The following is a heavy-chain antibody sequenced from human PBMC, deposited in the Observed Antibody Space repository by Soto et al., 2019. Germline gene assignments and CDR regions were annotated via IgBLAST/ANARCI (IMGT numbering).Heavy chain of an antibody. CDR2: ISAYNGNT. D-gene: IGHD3-10*01. Sequence: RASVKVSCKASGDTFASLGFSWVRQAPGQGLEWLGWISAYNGNTHYAQKVRDRVTLTTDTSTNTAYMELRSLTSDDTAVYYCARDQESITDRILQYWGQGTRVTVSS. J-gene: IGHJ4*02. V-gene: IGHV1-18*01. CDR3: ARDQESITDRILQY. CDR1: GDTFASLG.